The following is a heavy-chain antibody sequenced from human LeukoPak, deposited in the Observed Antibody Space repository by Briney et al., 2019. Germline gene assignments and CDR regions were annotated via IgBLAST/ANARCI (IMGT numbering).Heavy chain of an antibody. J-gene: IGHJ4*02. V-gene: IGHV3-7*01. CDR3: ARDPDYYGSGSYYDY. Sequence: GGSLRLSCAASGFTFSSYWMSWVRQAPGEGLEWVANIKQDGSEKYYVDSVKGRFTISRDNAKNSLYLQMNSLRAEDTAVYYCARDPDYYGSGSYYDYWGRGTLVTVSS. CDR2: IKQDGSEK. D-gene: IGHD3-10*01. CDR1: GFTFSSYW.